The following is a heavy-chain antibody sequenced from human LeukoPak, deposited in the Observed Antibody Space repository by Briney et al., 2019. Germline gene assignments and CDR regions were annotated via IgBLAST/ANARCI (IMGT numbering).Heavy chain of an antibody. CDR2: ISSSSSTI. CDR1: GFTFSSYS. V-gene: IGHV3-48*04. Sequence: GGSLRLSCVASGFTFSSYSMTWVRQAPGKGLEWVSYISSSSSTIYYADSVKGRFTISRDNAKNSLYLQMNSLRAEDTAVYYCARGGKFVDYWGQGTLVTVSS. D-gene: IGHD3-10*01. CDR3: ARGGKFVDY. J-gene: IGHJ4*02.